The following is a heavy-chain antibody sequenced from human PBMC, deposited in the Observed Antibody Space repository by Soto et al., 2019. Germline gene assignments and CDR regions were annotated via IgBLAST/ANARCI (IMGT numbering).Heavy chain of an antibody. D-gene: IGHD3-22*01. Sequence: LSLTCAASGFTFSNAWMSWVRQAPGKGLEWVGRIKSKTDGGTTDYAAPVKGRFTISRDDSKNTLYLQMNSLKTEDTAVYYCTTDSSGYYYDYWGQGTLVTVSS. CDR3: TTDSSGYYYDY. J-gene: IGHJ4*02. CDR1: GFTFSNAW. CDR2: IKSKTDGGTT. V-gene: IGHV3-15*01.